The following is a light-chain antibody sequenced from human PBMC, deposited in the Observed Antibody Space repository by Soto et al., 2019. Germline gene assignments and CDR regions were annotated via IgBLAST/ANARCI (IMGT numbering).Light chain of an antibody. V-gene: IGKV3-20*01. CDR1: QNVDNKY. CDR2: GAS. CDR3: QQCAYSPRT. Sequence: EIVLTQSPDSLSLSPGERATLSCRARQNVDNKYLAWYQQRPGLAPRLLIYGASIRATGIPDRFSGSGSGTDFTISISRLEPEDFAMYYCQQCAYSPRTFGQGTKGEVK. J-gene: IGKJ1*01.